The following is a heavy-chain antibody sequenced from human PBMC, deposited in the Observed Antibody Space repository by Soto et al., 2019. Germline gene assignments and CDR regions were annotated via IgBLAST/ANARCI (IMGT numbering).Heavy chain of an antibody. CDR3: ARGQRFSDWFDP. Sequence: SETLSLTCTVSGGSMSSYYWTWIRQPAGKGLEWIGRVYSSGGTHYNPSLKSRVTISIDTSKNQFSLRLLSVTDADTAVYFCARGQRFSDWFDPWGKGTLVTVSS. V-gene: IGHV4-4*07. CDR1: GGSMSSYY. CDR2: VYSSGGT. D-gene: IGHD3-3*01. J-gene: IGHJ5*02.